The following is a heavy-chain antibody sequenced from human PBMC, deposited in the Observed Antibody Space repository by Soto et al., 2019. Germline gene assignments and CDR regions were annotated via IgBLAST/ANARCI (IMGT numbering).Heavy chain of an antibody. Sequence: SETLSLTCTVSGGSISSYYWSWIRQPPGKGLEWIGYIYYSGSTNYNPSLKSRVTISVDTSKNQFSLKLSSVTAADTAVYYCARYNGDYGVYFDDWGQGTLVTVSS. J-gene: IGHJ4*02. CDR1: GGSISSYY. V-gene: IGHV4-59*01. CDR2: IYYSGST. D-gene: IGHD4-17*01. CDR3: ARYNGDYGVYFDD.